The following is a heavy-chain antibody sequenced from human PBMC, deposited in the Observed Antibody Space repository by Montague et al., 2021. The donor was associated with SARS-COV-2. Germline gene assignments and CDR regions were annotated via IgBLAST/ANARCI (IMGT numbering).Heavy chain of an antibody. CDR3: ARRAQWQLSWFFDL. CDR1: GGSISSGTYY. CDR2: INYSGKT. V-gene: IGHV4-39*01. Sequence: SETRSLTCTVSGGSISSGTYYWGWVRQPPGKGLEWIGTINYSGKTYYNPSLKSRVTISVDTSKNQFSLKATSVTAADTAVYYCARRAQWQLSWFFDLWGRGTLVTVSS. J-gene: IGHJ2*01. D-gene: IGHD6-19*01.